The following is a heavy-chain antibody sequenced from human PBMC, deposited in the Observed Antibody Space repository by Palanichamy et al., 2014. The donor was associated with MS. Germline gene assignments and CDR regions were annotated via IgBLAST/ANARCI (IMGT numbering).Heavy chain of an antibody. J-gene: IGHJ5*02. D-gene: IGHD5-12*01. Sequence: QITLKESGPALVKPTQTPTVTCTFSGFSLKTSGVGVGWIRQPPGKALEWLGIIYWDDETRYNPSLKTRLTITKDTSKNQVVLTMTNMDPVDTATYYCAHKRSGYTENWFDPWGQGTLVTVSS. V-gene: IGHV2-5*02. CDR1: GFSLKTSGVG. CDR2: IYWDDET. CDR3: AHKRSGYTENWFDP.